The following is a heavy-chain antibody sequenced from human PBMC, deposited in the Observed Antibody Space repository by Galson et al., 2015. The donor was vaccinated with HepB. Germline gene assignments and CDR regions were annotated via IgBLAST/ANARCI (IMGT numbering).Heavy chain of an antibody. V-gene: IGHV3-30-3*01. CDR3: ARDPSVVPYYYGMDV. CDR2: ISYDGSNK. Sequence: SLRLSCAASGFTFSSYAMHWVRQAPGKGLEWVAVISYDGSNKYYADSVKGRFTISRDNSKNTLYLQMNSLRAEDTAVYYCARDPSVVPYYYGMDVWGQGTTVTVSS. D-gene: IGHD2-15*01. CDR1: GFTFSSYA. J-gene: IGHJ6*02.